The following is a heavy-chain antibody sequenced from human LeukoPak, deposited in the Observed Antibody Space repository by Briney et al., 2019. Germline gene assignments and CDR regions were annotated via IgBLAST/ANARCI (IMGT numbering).Heavy chain of an antibody. CDR1: GYTFTGYY. Sequence: ASVKVSCKASGYTFTGYYMHWVRQAPGQGLEWMGRINPNSGGTNYAQKFQGRVTMTRDTSISTAYIELSRLRSDDTAVYYCARAYDSSGYYYAHWGQGTLVTVSS. V-gene: IGHV1-2*06. D-gene: IGHD3-22*01. J-gene: IGHJ4*02. CDR3: ARAYDSSGYYYAH. CDR2: INPNSGGT.